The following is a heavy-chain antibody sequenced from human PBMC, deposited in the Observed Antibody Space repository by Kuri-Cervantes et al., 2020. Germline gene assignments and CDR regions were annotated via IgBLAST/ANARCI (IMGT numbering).Heavy chain of an antibody. CDR3: ARDRAAAADPEVYYFDY. V-gene: IGHV3-33*08. CDR2: IWYDGSNK. D-gene: IGHD6-13*01. CDR1: GFTVSSNY. Sequence: GGSLRLSCAASGFTVSSNYMSWVRQAPGKGLEWVAVIWYDGSNKYYAGSVKGRFTISRDNSKNTLYLQMNSLRAEDTAVYHCARDRAAAADPEVYYFDYWGQGTLVTVSS. J-gene: IGHJ4*02.